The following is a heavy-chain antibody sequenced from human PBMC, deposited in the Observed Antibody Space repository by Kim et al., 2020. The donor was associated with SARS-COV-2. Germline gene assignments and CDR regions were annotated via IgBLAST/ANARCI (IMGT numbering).Heavy chain of an antibody. CDR2: GAT. D-gene: IGHD3-10*01. V-gene: IGHV1-3*01. Sequence: GATKPSQKFQGRVTITRDTLTSNVYMELSSLTAEDTAVYYCARGSMATYDYWGQGTLVPVS. CDR3: ARGSMATYDY. J-gene: IGHJ4*02.